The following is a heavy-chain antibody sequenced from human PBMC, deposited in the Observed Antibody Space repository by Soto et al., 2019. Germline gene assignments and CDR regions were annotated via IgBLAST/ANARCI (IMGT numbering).Heavy chain of an antibody. Sequence: ASVKVSCKASGYTFTSYDINWVRQATGQGLEWMGWMNPNSGNTGYAQKFQGRVTMTRNTSISTAYMELSSLRSEDTAVYYCARGGYCSSTSCPYNWFDHWGQGTLVTVSA. V-gene: IGHV1-8*02. CDR2: MNPNSGNT. CDR3: ARGGYCSSTSCPYNWFDH. J-gene: IGHJ5*02. CDR1: GYTFTSYD. D-gene: IGHD2-2*01.